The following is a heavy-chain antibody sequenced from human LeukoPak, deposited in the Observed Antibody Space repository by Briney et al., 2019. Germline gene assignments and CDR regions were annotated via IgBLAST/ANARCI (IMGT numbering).Heavy chain of an antibody. D-gene: IGHD3-10*01. J-gene: IGHJ6*03. V-gene: IGHV4-34*01. CDR2: INHGGGT. Sequence: SETLSLTCAVYGGSFSDYFWNWLRQPPGKGLEWIGEINHGGGTRYNPPLKSRATISVDTSKKQFSLKLSSVTAADTAVYYCARENYYGSGTFNLYYYYYMDVWGKGTTVTVSS. CDR1: GGSFSDYF. CDR3: ARENYYGSGTFNLYYYYYMDV.